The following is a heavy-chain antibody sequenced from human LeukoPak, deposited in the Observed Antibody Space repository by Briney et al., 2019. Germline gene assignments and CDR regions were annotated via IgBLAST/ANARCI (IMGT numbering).Heavy chain of an antibody. D-gene: IGHD2-2*01. J-gene: IGHJ4*02. CDR2: IWYDGSNK. V-gene: IGHV3-33*08. CDR1: EFTFSSYS. CDR3: ARGLFVVVPAAIVSDFDY. Sequence: GGSLRLSCAASEFTFSSYSMNWVRQAPGKGLEWVAVIWYDGSNKYCADSVKGRFTISRDNSKNTLYLRMNSLRAEGTAVYYCARGLFVVVPAAIVSDFDYWGQGALVTVSS.